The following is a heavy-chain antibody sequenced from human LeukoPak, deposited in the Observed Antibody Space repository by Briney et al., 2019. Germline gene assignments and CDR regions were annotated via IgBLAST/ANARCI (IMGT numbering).Heavy chain of an antibody. CDR2: ISTYNGNT. Sequence: ASVKVSCKASGYTFTSYGISWVRQAPGQGLEWLGWISTYNGNTHYAQKLQGRVTMTTDTSTTTAYMELRSLRSDDTAVYYCARDYRTGFDYWGQGTLVTVSS. J-gene: IGHJ4*02. CDR3: ARDYRTGFDY. D-gene: IGHD7-27*01. CDR1: GYTFTSYG. V-gene: IGHV1-18*01.